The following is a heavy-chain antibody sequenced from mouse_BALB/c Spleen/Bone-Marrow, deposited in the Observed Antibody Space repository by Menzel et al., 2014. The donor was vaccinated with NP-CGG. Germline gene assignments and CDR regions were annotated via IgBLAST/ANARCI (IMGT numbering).Heavy chain of an antibody. CDR1: GFDFSRYW. J-gene: IGHJ1*01. CDR3: ARLNYYGNLFV. V-gene: IGHV4-1*02. Sequence: EVQLQQSGGGLVQPGGSLKLSCAASGFDFSRYWMSLVRQAPGKGLEWIGEINPESSTINYTPSLKDKFIISRDNAKNTLFLQMTKVRSEDTALYYCARLNYYGNLFVWGAGTTVTVSS. CDR2: INPESSTI. D-gene: IGHD1-1*01.